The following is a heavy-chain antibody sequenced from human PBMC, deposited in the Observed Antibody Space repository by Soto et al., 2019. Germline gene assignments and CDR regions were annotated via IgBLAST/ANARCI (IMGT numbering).Heavy chain of an antibody. CDR3: ARHPGGGNWFDP. V-gene: IGHV1-8*01. Sequence: ASVKVSCKASGYTFTSYDINWVRQATGQGLEWMGWMNPNSGNTGYAQKFQGRVTMTRNTSISTAYMELSSLRSEDTAVYFCARHPGGGNWFDPWGQGTLVTVPQ. CDR2: MNPNSGNT. D-gene: IGHD3-16*01. CDR1: GYTFTSYD. J-gene: IGHJ5*02.